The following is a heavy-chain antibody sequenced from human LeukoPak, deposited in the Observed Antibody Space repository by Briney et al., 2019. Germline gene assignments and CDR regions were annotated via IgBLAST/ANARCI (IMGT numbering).Heavy chain of an antibody. CDR1: GFTFSSYA. CDR3: AKPRGEQQLVDYFDY. D-gene: IGHD6-13*01. CDR2: ISGSGVST. J-gene: IGHJ4*02. Sequence: PGGSLRLSCAASGFTFSSYAMSWVRQAPGKGLEWVSAISGSGVSTYYADSVKGRFTISRDDSKNTLYLQMNSLRAEDPAVYYCAKPRGEQQLVDYFDYWGQGTLVTVSS. V-gene: IGHV3-23*01.